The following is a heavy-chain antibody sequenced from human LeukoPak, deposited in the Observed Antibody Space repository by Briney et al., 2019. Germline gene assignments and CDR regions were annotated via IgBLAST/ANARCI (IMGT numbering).Heavy chain of an antibody. CDR3: ATGGVGGPYFFHS. Sequence: PGGSLRLSCAASGFTFSSSALSWVRQAPGKGLEWVSAIRGSGGSTYYADSVKGRFIISRDNSKNTLYLQMNSLRAEDTAVYFCATGGVGGPYFFHSWGQGTLVTVSS. CDR1: GFTFSSSA. V-gene: IGHV3-23*01. J-gene: IGHJ4*02. CDR2: IRGSGGST. D-gene: IGHD1-26*01.